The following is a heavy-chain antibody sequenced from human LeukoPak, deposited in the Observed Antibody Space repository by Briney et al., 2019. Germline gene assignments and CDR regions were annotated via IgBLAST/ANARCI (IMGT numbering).Heavy chain of an antibody. J-gene: IGHJ5*02. CDR1: GFTFSSYA. CDR3: AKERPLFHHTTTPVDP. V-gene: IGHV3-23*01. Sequence: GGSLRLSCAASGFTFSSYAMSWVRQAPGKGLEWVSAISGSGGSTYYAGSVKGRFTISRDNSKNTLYLQMNSLRAEDTAVYYCAKERPLFHHTTTPVDPWGQGTLVTVSS. D-gene: IGHD1-1*01. CDR2: ISGSGGST.